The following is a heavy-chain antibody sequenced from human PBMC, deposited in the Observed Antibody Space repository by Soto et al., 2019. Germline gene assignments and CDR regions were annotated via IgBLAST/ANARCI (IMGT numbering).Heavy chain of an antibody. D-gene: IGHD6-19*01. J-gene: IGHJ4*02. V-gene: IGHV1-58*01. CDR3: ARDYEYSSGWYGY. CDR1: GFTFTSSA. CDR2: IVVGSGNT. Sequence: SVKVSCKASGFTFTSSAVQWVRQARGQRLEWIGWIVVGSGNTNYAQKFQDRVTMTRDRSTSTAYMELSRLRSDDTAVYYCARDYEYSSGWYGYWGQGTLVTVSS.